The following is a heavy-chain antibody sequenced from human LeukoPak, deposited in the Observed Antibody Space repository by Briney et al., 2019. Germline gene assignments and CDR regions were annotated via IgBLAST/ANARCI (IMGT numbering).Heavy chain of an antibody. CDR2: IFPSGGEI. D-gene: IGHD2-8*02. CDR1: GFTFSTFA. J-gene: IGHJ4*02. Sequence: EGSLRLSCAASGFTFSTFAMIWVRQPPGKGLEWVSSIFPSGGEIHYADSVRGRFTISRDNSKSTLSLQMNSLRAEDTAIYYCATYRQVLLPFESWGQGTLVTVSS. V-gene: IGHV3-23*01. CDR3: ATYRQVLLPFES.